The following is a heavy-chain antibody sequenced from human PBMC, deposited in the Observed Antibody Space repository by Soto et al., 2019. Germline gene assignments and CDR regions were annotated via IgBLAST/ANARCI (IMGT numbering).Heavy chain of an antibody. CDR1: GVSFNNNG. D-gene: IGHD3-10*01. CDR2: VSPPFRTS. J-gene: IGHJ6*02. Sequence: QVQLVQSGAEVKKPGSSVKVSCKTSGVSFNNNGIGWVRQAPGHGLECMGGVSPPFRTSNYARKFQGRISITADASTGTVNMELSSLTSEDTAQYYCARVLYYGSGSYSPYGMDVWGQGTTVTVSS. CDR3: ARVLYYGSGSYSPYGMDV. V-gene: IGHV1-69*01.